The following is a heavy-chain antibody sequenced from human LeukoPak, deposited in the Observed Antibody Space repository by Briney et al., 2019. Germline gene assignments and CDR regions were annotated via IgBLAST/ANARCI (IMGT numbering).Heavy chain of an antibody. D-gene: IGHD3-16*02. CDR3: PNSNHCVRGSYQIFDY. Sequence: GGSLSLSCAAAGFTLTSYGMSWVRPPPKKGREWVSVISARGCRTNYADSVKGRFTISRDNSKNTQYLKINSRRPDGTAVYYCPNSNHCVRGSYQIFDYWGQGTLLTVSS. J-gene: IGHJ4*01. V-gene: IGHV3-23*01. CDR2: ISARGCRT. CDR1: GFTLTSYG.